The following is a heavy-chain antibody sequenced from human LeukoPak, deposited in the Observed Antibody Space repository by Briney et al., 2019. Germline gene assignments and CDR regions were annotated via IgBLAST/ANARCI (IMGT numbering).Heavy chain of an antibody. Sequence: GGSLRLSCAASGFTFSSYWMSWVRQAPAQGLEWVANIKKDGSEKYYVDSVRGRFTISRDNAENSLYLQMNSLGAEDTAVYYCARGLKEVYSRSSSWGPGIRVSVAGTAIVDYWGQGTLVTVSS. CDR2: IKKDGSEK. D-gene: IGHD6-19*01. CDR3: ARGLKEVYSRSSSWGPGIRVSVAGTAIVDY. J-gene: IGHJ4*02. CDR1: GFTFSSYW. V-gene: IGHV3-7*01.